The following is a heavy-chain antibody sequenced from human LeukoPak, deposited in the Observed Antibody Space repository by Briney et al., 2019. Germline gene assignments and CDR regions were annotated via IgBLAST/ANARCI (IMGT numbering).Heavy chain of an antibody. CDR3: ARDGFRGPSDY. J-gene: IGHJ4*02. Sequence: GASVKVSCKASGYTFTSYGISWVRQAPGQGLEWMGWISTHNGNTNYAQKFLGRVTMTTDTSTSTAYMELRSLRSDDTAVYYCARDGFRGPSDYWGQGTLVTVSS. D-gene: IGHD3-16*01. V-gene: IGHV1-18*01. CDR1: GYTFTSYG. CDR2: ISTHNGNT.